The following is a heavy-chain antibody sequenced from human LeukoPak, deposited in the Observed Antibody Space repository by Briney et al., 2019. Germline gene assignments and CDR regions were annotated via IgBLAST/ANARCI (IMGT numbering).Heavy chain of an antibody. CDR1: GYPFTNYG. V-gene: IGHV1-18*01. CDR2: ISAYNGNT. CDR3: ARGPPGSSWYFFWFDP. Sequence: EASVKVSCKASGYPFTNYGISWVRQAPGQGLEWMGWISAYNGNTNYAQKLQGRVTMTTDTSTSTAYMELRSLRSDDTAVYYCARGPPGSSWYFFWFDPWGQGTLVTVSS. J-gene: IGHJ5*02. D-gene: IGHD6-13*01.